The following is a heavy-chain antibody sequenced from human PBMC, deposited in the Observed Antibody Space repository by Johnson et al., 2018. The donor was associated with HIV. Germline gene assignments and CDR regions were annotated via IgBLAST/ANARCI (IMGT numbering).Heavy chain of an antibody. CDR2: ISYDGTKK. CDR3: AKDSPSSIQFLEWFPFFDI. V-gene: IGHV3-30*14. J-gene: IGHJ3*02. Sequence: QMQLVESGGGVVQPGRSLRLSCAASGFTFSQFAMHWVRQAPGKGLEWVAIISYDGTKKYYADSLKGRFTISREDAKNSLYLQMNSLRAGDTAVYYCAKDSPSSIQFLEWFPFFDIWGQGTMVTVSS. CDR1: GFTFSQFA. D-gene: IGHD3-3*01.